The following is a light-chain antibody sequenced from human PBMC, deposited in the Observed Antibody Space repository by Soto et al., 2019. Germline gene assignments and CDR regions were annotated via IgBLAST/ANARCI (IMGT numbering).Light chain of an antibody. V-gene: IGKV3-11*01. CDR2: DAS. CDR1: QSVSRN. J-gene: IGKJ3*01. Sequence: EIVLTQSPATLCLSPGERATLSCRASQSVSRNLAWYQQKPGQAPRLLIYDASNRATGIPARFSGSGSVTAFTLTISSLEPEDFAVYYCQQRSNWATFGPGTKVDIK. CDR3: QQRSNWAT.